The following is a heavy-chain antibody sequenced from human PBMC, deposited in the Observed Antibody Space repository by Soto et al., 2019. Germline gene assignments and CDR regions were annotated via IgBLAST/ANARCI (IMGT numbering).Heavy chain of an antibody. J-gene: IGHJ4*02. CDR3: ARATGYNTKSLDY. CDR1: GYTFTSYV. Sequence: QVQLVQSGAEMKKPGASVKVSCKASGYTFTSYVIHWVRQAPEQRLEWMGWINTGNGNTKHSQKFQGRVSITRDTSASTAYMEVSSLRSEDTAIYSCARATGYNTKSLDYWGQGTLVTVSS. CDR2: INTGNGNT. D-gene: IGHD1-20*01. V-gene: IGHV1-3*04.